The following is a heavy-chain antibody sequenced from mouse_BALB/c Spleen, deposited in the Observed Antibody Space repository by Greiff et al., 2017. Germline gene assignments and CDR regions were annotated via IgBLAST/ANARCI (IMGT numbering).Heavy chain of an antibody. D-gene: IGHD1-1*01. CDR2: IDPANGNT. Sequence: EVQLQQSGAELVKPGASVKLSCTASGFNIKDTYMHWVKQRPEQGLEWIGRIDPANGNTKYDPKFQGKATITADTSSNTAYLQLSSLTSEDTAAYYCARDGFTTVVVEAMDYWGQGTSVTVSS. CDR1: GFNIKDTY. J-gene: IGHJ4*01. V-gene: IGHV14-3*02. CDR3: ARDGFTTVVVEAMDY.